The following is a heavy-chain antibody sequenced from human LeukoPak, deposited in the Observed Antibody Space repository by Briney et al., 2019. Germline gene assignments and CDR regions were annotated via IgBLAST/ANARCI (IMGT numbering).Heavy chain of an antibody. CDR2: ISYDGSNK. CDR1: GFTFSSYG. CDR3: AKVGLRWELQGYFDY. J-gene: IGHJ4*02. V-gene: IGHV3-30*18. Sequence: PGGSLRLSCAASGFTFSSYGMHWVCQAPGKGLEWVAVISYDGSNKYYADSVKGRFTISRDNSKNTLYLQMNSLRAEDTAVYDCAKVGLRWELQGYFDYWGQGTLVTVSS. D-gene: IGHD1-26*01.